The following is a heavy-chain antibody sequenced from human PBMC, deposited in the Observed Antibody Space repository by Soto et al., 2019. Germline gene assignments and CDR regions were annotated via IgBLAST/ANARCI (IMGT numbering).Heavy chain of an antibody. Sequence: SLRCSCSVSGCRFDDYAMHWVRQAPGKGLVWVSGIRWNSGSIGYAASVKGRFTTSRDNAKNSLYLPMNSLRAEDTALYYCAKDISYTSSSRGYFDYWDQGTLVTVSS. V-gene: IGHV3-9*01. CDR1: GCRFDDYA. CDR2: IRWNSGSI. D-gene: IGHD6-13*01. J-gene: IGHJ4*02. CDR3: AKDISYTSSSRGYFDY.